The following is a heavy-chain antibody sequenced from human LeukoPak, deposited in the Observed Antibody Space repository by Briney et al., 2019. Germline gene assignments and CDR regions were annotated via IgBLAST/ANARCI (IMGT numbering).Heavy chain of an antibody. Sequence: PGGSLRLSCVASGFTFSNSGMHWVRLAPGKGLEWVSFIPYDGNNKYYADSVKGRFTISRDNSKNTLYLQMNSLRTEDTAIYYCATGVGKYSYYYSMDVWGKGAAVTISS. CDR1: GFTFSNSG. D-gene: IGHD1-26*01. CDR3: ATGVGKYSYYYSMDV. CDR2: IPYDGNNK. V-gene: IGHV3-30*02. J-gene: IGHJ6*03.